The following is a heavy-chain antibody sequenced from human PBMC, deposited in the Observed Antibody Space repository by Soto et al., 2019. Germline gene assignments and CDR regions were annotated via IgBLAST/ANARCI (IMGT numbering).Heavy chain of an antibody. CDR3: AKAELWVYYYYYGMDV. V-gene: IGHV3-30*18. D-gene: IGHD5-18*01. CDR1: GFTFSSYG. CDR2: ISYDGSNK. Sequence: GGSLRLSCAASGFTFSSYGMHWVRQAPGKGLEWVAVISYDGSNKYYADSVKGRFTISRDNSKNTLYLQMNSLRAGDTAVYYCAKAELWVYYYYYGMDVWGQGTTVTVSS. J-gene: IGHJ6*02.